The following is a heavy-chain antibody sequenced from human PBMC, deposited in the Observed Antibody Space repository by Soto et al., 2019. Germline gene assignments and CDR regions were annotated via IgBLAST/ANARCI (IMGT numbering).Heavy chain of an antibody. Sequence: GGSLRLSCAASGFTFSDYYMSWIRQAPGKGLEWVSYISSSGSTIYYADSVKGRFTISRDNAKNSLYLQMNSLRAEDTAVYYCARYYYGDYLNYFDCWGQGTLVTVSS. CDR3: ARYYYGDYLNYFDC. D-gene: IGHD4-17*01. J-gene: IGHJ4*02. CDR1: GFTFSDYY. CDR2: ISSSGSTI. V-gene: IGHV3-11*01.